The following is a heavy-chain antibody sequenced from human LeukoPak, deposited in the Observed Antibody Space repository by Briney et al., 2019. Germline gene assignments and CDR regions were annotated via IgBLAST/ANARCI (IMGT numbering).Heavy chain of an antibody. J-gene: IGHJ4*02. D-gene: IGHD1-26*01. Sequence: PSETLSLTCTVSGGSISSYYWSWIRQPPGKGLEWIGYIYYSGSTNYNPSLKSRVTISVDTSKNQFSLKLSSVTAADTAVYYCARRSDLGELDYWGQGTLVTVSS. V-gene: IGHV4-59*08. CDR2: IYYSGST. CDR1: GGSISSYY. CDR3: ARRSDLGELDY.